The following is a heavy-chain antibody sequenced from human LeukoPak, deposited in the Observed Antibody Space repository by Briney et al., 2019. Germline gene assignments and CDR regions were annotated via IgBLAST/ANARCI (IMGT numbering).Heavy chain of an antibody. V-gene: IGHV1-18*01. Sequence: ASGKVSCKASGYTFTSYGISWVRQAPGQGLEWMGWISAYNGNTNYAQKPQGRVTMTTDTSTSTAYMELRSLRSDDTAVYYCARDLRYGDLNPFDYWGQGTLVTVSS. D-gene: IGHD4-17*01. CDR3: ARDLRYGDLNPFDY. J-gene: IGHJ4*02. CDR1: GYTFTSYG. CDR2: ISAYNGNT.